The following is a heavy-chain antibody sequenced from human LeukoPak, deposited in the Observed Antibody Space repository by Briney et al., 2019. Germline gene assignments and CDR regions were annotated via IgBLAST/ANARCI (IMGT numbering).Heavy chain of an antibody. CDR3: ARVCWNYGNYNWFDP. CDR2: INHSGST. D-gene: IGHD1-7*01. Sequence: KPSETVSLTCGVYGGSFSGYYWSWIRQPPGKGLEWIGEINHSGSTNYNPSLKSRVTISVDTSKNQFSLKLSSVTAADTAVYYCARVCWNYGNYNWFDPWGQGTLVTVSS. V-gene: IGHV4-34*01. J-gene: IGHJ5*02. CDR1: GGSFSGYY.